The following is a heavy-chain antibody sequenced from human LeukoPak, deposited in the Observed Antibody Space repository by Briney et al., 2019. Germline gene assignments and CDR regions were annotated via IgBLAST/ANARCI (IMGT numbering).Heavy chain of an antibody. CDR1: GYRFTSYW. J-gene: IGHJ4*02. Sequence: GESLKISRKGSGYRFTSYWIGWVRQTPGKGLEWMGIIYPGDSDTRYSPSFQGQVTISADKSISTAYLQWSSLKASDTAMYYCARLQRLVQFDYWGQGTLVTVSS. V-gene: IGHV5-51*01. CDR2: IYPGDSDT. CDR3: ARLQRLVQFDY. D-gene: IGHD6-19*01.